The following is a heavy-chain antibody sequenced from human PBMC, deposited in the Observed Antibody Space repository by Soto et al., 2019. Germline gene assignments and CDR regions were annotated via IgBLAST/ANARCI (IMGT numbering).Heavy chain of an antibody. D-gene: IGHD3-3*01. J-gene: IGHJ6*03. V-gene: IGHV3-15*01. CDR2: IKSKTDGGTT. Sequence: GGSLRLSCAASGFTFSNAWMSWVRQAPGKGLEWVGRIKSKTDGGTTDYAAPVKGRFTISREDSKNTLYLQMNSLKTEDTAVYYCTTAAVLRFLEWSPANYYYYYYMDVWGKGTTVTVSS. CDR3: TTAAVLRFLEWSPANYYYYYYMDV. CDR1: GFTFSNAW.